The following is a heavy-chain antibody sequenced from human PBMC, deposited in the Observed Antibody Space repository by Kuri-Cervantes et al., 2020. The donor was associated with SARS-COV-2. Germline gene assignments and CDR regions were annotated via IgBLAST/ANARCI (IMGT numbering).Heavy chain of an antibody. J-gene: IGHJ5*02. D-gene: IGHD1-1*01. CDR3: ARDRNDGWFDP. CDR1: GFTFSSYE. Sequence: LAHTCAASGFTFSSYEMNWVRQAPGKGLEWVSYISSSGSTIYYADSVKGRFTISRGNAKNSLYLQMNSLRAEDTAVYYCARDRNDGWFDPWGQGTLVTVSS. CDR2: ISSSGSTI. V-gene: IGHV3-48*03.